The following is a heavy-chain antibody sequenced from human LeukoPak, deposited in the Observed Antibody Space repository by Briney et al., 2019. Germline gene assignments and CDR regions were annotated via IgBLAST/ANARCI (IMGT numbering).Heavy chain of an antibody. J-gene: IGHJ5*02. CDR2: IRSKAYGGTT. CDR3: TRDLPVYYDSSGFRDPNWFDP. CDR1: GLTFGDYA. Sequence: GGSLRLSCTASGLTFGDYAMSWVRQAPGKGLEWVGFIRSKAYGGTTEYAASAKGRFTISRDDSKSIAYLQMNSLKTEDTAVYYCTRDLPVYYDSSGFRDPNWFDPWGQGTLVTVSS. D-gene: IGHD3-22*01. V-gene: IGHV3-49*04.